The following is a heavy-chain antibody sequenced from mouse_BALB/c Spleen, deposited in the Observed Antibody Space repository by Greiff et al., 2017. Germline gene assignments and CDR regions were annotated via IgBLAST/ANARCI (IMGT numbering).Heavy chain of an antibody. Sequence: EVQLQESGGGLVQPGGSRKLSCAASGFTFSDYGMAWVRQAPGKGPEWVAFISNLAYSIYYADTVTGRFTISRENAKNTLYLEMSSLRSEDTAMYYCARVIYWYFDVWGAGTTVTVSS. J-gene: IGHJ1*01. CDR2: ISNLAYSI. CDR1: GFTFSDYG. V-gene: IGHV5-15*02. CDR3: ARVIYWYFDV.